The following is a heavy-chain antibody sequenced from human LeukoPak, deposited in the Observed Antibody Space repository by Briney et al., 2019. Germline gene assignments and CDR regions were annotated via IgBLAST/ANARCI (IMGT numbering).Heavy chain of an antibody. J-gene: IGHJ5*02. CDR3: ARVGWDGSGSYFADP. Sequence: ASVKVSCKASGYTFTDYYLHWVRQAPGQGLEWMGWISAYNGNTNYAQKLQGRVTMTTDTSTSTAYMELRSLRSDDTAVYYCARVGWDGSGSYFADPWGQGTLVTVSS. CDR2: ISAYNGNT. D-gene: IGHD3-10*01. CDR1: GYTFTDYY. V-gene: IGHV1-18*04.